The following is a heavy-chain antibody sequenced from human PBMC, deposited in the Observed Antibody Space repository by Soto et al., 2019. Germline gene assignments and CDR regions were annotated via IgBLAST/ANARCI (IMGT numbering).Heavy chain of an antibody. J-gene: IGHJ4*02. CDR2: INAGNGNT. V-gene: IGHV1-3*05. Sequence: QVQLVQSGAEEKKPGASVKVSCKASGYTFTSYAMHLVRQAPGQRLEWMGWINAGNGNTKYSQKFQGRVTITRDTSASTAYIELSSLRSEDTAVYYCARSNLVVTALDYWGQGTLVTVSS. CDR1: GYTFTSYA. D-gene: IGHD2-21*02. CDR3: ARSNLVVTALDY.